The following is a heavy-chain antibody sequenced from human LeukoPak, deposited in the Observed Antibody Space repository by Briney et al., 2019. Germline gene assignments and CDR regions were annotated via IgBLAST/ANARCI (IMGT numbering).Heavy chain of an antibody. CDR3: ARGRLATTKPFDP. D-gene: IGHD1-26*01. V-gene: IGHV4-34*01. CDR2: INHSGST. CDR1: GGSFSGYY. Sequence: SETLSLTCAVYGGSFSGYYWSWIRQPPGKWLEWNGEINHSGSTNYNPSLKSRVTISVDTSKNQFSLKLSSVTAADTAVYYCARGRLATTKPFDPWGQGTLVTVSS. J-gene: IGHJ5*02.